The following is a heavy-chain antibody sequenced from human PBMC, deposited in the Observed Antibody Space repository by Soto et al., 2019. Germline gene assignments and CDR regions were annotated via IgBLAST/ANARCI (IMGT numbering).Heavy chain of an antibody. CDR2: ISYSGTT. CDR3: ARDPYYDFWSGYSPRQLGFDP. J-gene: IGHJ5*02. CDR1: GDSITTSGHL. V-gene: IGHV4-39*07. Sequence: SETLSLTCTVSGDSITTSGHLWGWIRQPPGKGLEWIGTISYSGTTIYNPSLKSRTTISVDTSKNQFSLRLSSVTAADTAVYYCARDPYYDFWSGYSPRQLGFDPWGQGTLVTVSS. D-gene: IGHD3-3*01.